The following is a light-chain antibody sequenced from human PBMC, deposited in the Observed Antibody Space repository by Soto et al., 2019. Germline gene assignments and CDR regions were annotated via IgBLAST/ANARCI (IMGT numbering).Light chain of an antibody. V-gene: IGKV1-5*01. Sequence: DIQMTQSPSFLSASVGDKVTITCRATESVSKWLAWYQEKPGNPPRPLIYDASPLESGVPSRFSGSGSGTEFTLTISSLQADDFAIYYCQQYNSYSWTFGQGTKVDIK. CDR2: DAS. J-gene: IGKJ1*01. CDR1: ESVSKW. CDR3: QQYNSYSWT.